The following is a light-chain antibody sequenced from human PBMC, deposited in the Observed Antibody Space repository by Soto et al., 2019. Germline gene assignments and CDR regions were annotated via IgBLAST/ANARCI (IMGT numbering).Light chain of an antibody. V-gene: IGLV2-23*01. J-gene: IGLJ1*01. CDR1: SSDVGSYNL. CDR2: EGS. CDR3: CSYAGSSTSLYV. Sequence: QPVLIQPASVSGSPGQSITISCTGTSSDVGSYNLVSWYQQHPGKAPKLMIYEGSKRPSGVSNRFSGSKSGNTASLTISGLQAEDEADYYCCSYAGSSTSLYVFGTGTKVTVL.